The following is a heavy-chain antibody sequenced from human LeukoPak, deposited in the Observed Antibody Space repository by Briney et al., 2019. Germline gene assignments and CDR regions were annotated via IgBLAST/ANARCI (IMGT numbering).Heavy chain of an antibody. CDR3: ARDAAIYDSSAYYYLW. Sequence: GASVKVSCKASGGTFSRCTISWVRQAPGQGLEWMGGIIPIFGKANYAQKFQGRVTITADESSSTAYMELSSLRSEDTAVYYCARDAAIYDSSAYYYLWWGQGTLVTVSS. CDR2: IIPIFGKA. V-gene: IGHV1-69*01. CDR1: GGTFSRCT. J-gene: IGHJ4*02. D-gene: IGHD3-22*01.